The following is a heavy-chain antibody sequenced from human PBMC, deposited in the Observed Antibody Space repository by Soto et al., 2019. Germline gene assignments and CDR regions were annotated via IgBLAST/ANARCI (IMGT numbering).Heavy chain of an antibody. J-gene: IGHJ6*03. CDR1: GFTFSSYS. CDR2: ISSWSTYI. CDR3: ARILGGGTIREYYYMDV. Sequence: EVQLVESGGGLVKPGGSLRLSCAASGFTFSSYSINWVRQAPGKGLEWVSSISSWSTYIYYADSVKGRFTNSRDNAKDLVFLQMNSLRAEDTAVYYCARILGGGTIREYYYMDVWGKGTTVTVSS. D-gene: IGHD2-15*01. V-gene: IGHV3-21*01.